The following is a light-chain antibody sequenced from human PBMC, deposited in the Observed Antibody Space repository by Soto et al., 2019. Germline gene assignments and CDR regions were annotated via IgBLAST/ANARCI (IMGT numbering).Light chain of an antibody. Sequence: DIQMTQSPSSLSASVGDRVTITCRASQNIRNYLNWYQQRPGKTPNLLVYAASNLRGGVPSRFSGSGSGTVFTLTINSLQPEDFATYYCQQIHSTSSYTFXQGTKVDIK. V-gene: IGKV1-39*01. CDR3: QQIHSTSSYT. CDR1: QNIRNY. CDR2: AAS. J-gene: IGKJ2*01.